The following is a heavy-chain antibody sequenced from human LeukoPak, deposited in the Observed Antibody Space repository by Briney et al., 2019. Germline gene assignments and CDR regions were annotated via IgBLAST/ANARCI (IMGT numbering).Heavy chain of an antibody. V-gene: IGHV1-69*06. D-gene: IGHD3-10*01. J-gene: IGHJ3*02. Sequence: SVTGSCKASLGTLSSYAICGVRQAPGEGLEWMGQIIPIFGTANYAQKFQGRVTITPDKFTSTAYMELSSLRSEDTAVYYCAALDYYGSGRSYDAFDIWGQGTMVTVSS. CDR3: AALDYYGSGRSYDAFDI. CDR2: IIPIFGTA. CDR1: LGTLSSYA.